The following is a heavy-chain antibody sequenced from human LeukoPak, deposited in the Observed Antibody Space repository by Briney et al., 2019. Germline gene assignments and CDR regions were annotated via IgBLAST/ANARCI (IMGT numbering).Heavy chain of an antibody. J-gene: IGHJ3*02. Sequence: ASVKVSCKASGYTFTGYYMHWVRQAPGQGLEWMGWINPNSGGTNYAQKFQGRVTMTRDTSISTAYMELSRLRSGDTAVYYCARAYERKYYYDSSGSKTDAFDIWGQGTMVTVSS. CDR3: ARAYERKYYYDSSGSKTDAFDI. CDR2: INPNSGGT. V-gene: IGHV1-2*02. CDR1: GYTFTGYY. D-gene: IGHD3-22*01.